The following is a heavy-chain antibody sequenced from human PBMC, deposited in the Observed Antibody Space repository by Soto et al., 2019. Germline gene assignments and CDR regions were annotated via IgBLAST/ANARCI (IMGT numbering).Heavy chain of an antibody. V-gene: IGHV3-7*03. J-gene: IGHJ4*02. CDR3: ARYFRGSGRYFFDH. D-gene: IGHD6-19*01. CDR2: INQDGSGT. CDR1: EFTFISSF. Sequence: GWSLRLSCISSEFTFISSFMGWVRQAPGKGLEWVANINQDGSGTYYVDSVKGRFTISRDNAKNSLYLQMNSLRAEDTAVYYCARYFRGSGRYFFDHWGQGTLVTAPQ.